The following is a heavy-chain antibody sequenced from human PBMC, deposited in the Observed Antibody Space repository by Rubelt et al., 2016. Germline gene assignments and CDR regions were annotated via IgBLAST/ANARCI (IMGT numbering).Heavy chain of an antibody. CDR1: GGSFSGYY. D-gene: IGHD6-13*01. CDR3: ARGTKVAAGTLGFDY. CDR2: INHSGST. J-gene: IGHJ4*02. Sequence: QVQLQQWGAGLLKPSETLSLTCAVYGGSFSGYYWSWIRQPPGKGLEWIGEINHSGSTNYNPSLKWLFCITLDTPKNQFSLKLSSVTSADTAVYYCARGTKVAAGTLGFDYWGQGTLVTVSS. V-gene: IGHV4-34*01.